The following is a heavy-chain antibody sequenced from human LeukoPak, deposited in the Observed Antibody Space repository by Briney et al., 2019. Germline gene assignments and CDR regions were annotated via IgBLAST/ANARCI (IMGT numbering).Heavy chain of an antibody. CDR3: ARYCSSTNCYKGGFDP. D-gene: IGHD2-2*02. J-gene: IGHJ5*02. CDR2: IYYSGST. CDR1: GGSISSGGYY. Sequence: SETLSPTCTVSGGSISSGGYYWSWIRQHPGKGLEWIGYIYYSGSTYSNPPLKSRVTISVDTSKNQFSLNLSSVTAADTAVYYCARYCSSTNCYKGGFDPWGQGTLVTVSS. V-gene: IGHV4-31*03.